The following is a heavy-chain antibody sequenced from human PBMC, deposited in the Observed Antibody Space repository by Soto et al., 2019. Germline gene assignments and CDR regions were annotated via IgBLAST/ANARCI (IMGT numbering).Heavy chain of an antibody. J-gene: IGHJ4*02. CDR1: GFTFSIYA. V-gene: IGHV3-23*01. D-gene: IGHD1-1*01. CDR2: TGGTGRTT. Sequence: QTGGSLRLSCAASGFTFSIYAMTWVRQAPGKGLEWVSTTGGTGRTTYYADSVKGRFTVSRDNSKNTLDLQMSSLRAEDTAVYYCATVHNTSRSFDYWGQGTLVTVSS. CDR3: ATVHNTSRSFDY.